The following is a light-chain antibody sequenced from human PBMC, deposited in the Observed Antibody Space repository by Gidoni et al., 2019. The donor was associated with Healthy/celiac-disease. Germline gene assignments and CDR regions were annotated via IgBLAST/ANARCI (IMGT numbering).Light chain of an antibody. Sequence: EIVLTQSPGTLSLSPGERATLSCRARQSVSSSYLAWYQQKPGQAPRLLIDGASSRATGIPDRFSGSGSGTDFTLTISRLGPEDFAVYYCQQYESSPLTFGGGTKVEIK. J-gene: IGKJ4*01. CDR2: GAS. CDR1: QSVSSSY. CDR3: QQYESSPLT. V-gene: IGKV3-20*01.